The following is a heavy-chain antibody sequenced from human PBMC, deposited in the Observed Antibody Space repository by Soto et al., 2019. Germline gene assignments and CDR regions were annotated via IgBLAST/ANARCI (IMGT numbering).Heavy chain of an antibody. CDR3: ANSPPRYSSGWYRFDP. V-gene: IGHV3-23*01. CDR1: GFTFSSYG. D-gene: IGHD6-19*01. Sequence: PGGSLRLSCAASGFTFSSYGMSWVRQSPGKGLEWVSAISGSGGSTYYADSVKGRFTISRDNSKNTLYLQMNSLRAEDTAVYYCANSPPRYSSGWYRFDPWGQGTLVTVSS. J-gene: IGHJ5*02. CDR2: ISGSGGST.